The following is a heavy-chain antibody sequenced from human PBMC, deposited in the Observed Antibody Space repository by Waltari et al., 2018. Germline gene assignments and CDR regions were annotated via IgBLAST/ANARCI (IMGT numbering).Heavy chain of an antibody. J-gene: IGHJ5*02. V-gene: IGHV1-18*01. CDR1: GYTFTSYG. CDR2: VSAHNGNT. CDR3: ARSVDGYCSSTSCLGGNWFDP. D-gene: IGHD2-2*03. Sequence: QVQLVQSGAEVKKPGASVKVSCKASGYTFTSYGISWVRQAPGQGPEWMGWVSAHNGNTNDAQKRHGRDTMATDTSTSTGYMELRSLRADDTAVYYCARSVDGYCSSTSCLGGNWFDPWGQGTLVTVSS.